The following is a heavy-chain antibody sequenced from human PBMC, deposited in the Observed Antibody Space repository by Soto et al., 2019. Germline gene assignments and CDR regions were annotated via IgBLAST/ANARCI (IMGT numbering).Heavy chain of an antibody. J-gene: IGHJ3*02. CDR3: ARQSLAAAGKYDAFDI. D-gene: IGHD6-13*01. V-gene: IGHV3-33*01. CDR2: IWYDGSNK. CDR1: GFTFSSYG. Sequence: QVQLVESGGGVVQPGRSLRLSCAASGFTFSSYGMHWVRQAPGKGLEWVAVIWYDGSNKYYADSVKGRFTISRDNSKNTLYLQMNSLRDEDTAVYYCARQSLAAAGKYDAFDIWGQGTMVTVSS.